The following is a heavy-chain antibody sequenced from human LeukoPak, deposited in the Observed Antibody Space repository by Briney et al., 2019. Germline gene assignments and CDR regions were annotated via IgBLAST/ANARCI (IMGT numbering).Heavy chain of an antibody. Sequence: SVKVSCKASGYTFTSYDINWVRQATGQGLEWMGGIVPILSTTNYARKFQGRVTMTAGESTSTAYMELSSLRSDDTAVYYCARGPPPYTEGDLFYYYGLDVWGQGTTVTVSS. CDR1: GYTFTSYD. V-gene: IGHV1-69*13. CDR3: ARGPPPYTEGDLFYYYGLDV. J-gene: IGHJ6*02. D-gene: IGHD3-16*01. CDR2: IVPILSTT.